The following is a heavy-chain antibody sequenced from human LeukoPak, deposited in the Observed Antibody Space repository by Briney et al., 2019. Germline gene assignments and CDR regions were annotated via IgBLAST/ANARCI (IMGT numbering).Heavy chain of an antibody. V-gene: IGHV1-69*04. CDR3: ARGGPPYYDINWFDP. CDR1: GYTFTSYY. D-gene: IGHD3-9*01. Sequence: ASVKVSCKASGYTFTSYYMHWVRQAPGQGLEWMGRIIPILGIANYAQKFQGRVTITADKSTSTAYMELSSLRSEDTAVYYCARGGPPYYDINWFDPWGQGTLVTVSS. CDR2: IIPILGIA. J-gene: IGHJ5*02.